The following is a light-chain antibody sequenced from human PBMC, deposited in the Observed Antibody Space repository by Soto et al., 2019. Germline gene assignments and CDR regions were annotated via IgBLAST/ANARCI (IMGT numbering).Light chain of an antibody. Sequence: QSALTQPASVSGSPGQSITIPCTGTSSDVGAYDYVSWYQQHPGKAPKLMIYEVTNRPSGVSDRFSGSKSGNTASLTISGLQAEDEGDYYCTSYTSTSTSYVFGTGTKLTVL. J-gene: IGLJ1*01. CDR2: EVT. CDR3: TSYTSTSTSYV. V-gene: IGLV2-14*01. CDR1: SSDVGAYDY.